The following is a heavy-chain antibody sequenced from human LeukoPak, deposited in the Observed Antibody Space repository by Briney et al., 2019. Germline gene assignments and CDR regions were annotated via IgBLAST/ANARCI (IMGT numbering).Heavy chain of an antibody. D-gene: IGHD3-9*01. CDR3: AKADGDFDWLLLSTYYYYYGMDV. V-gene: IGHV3-23*01. Sequence: GGSLRLSCAASGFTFSSYAMSWVRQAPGKGLEWVSAIRGGDGSSYYTDSVKGRFTISRDNSKNTLYLQMISLRAEDTAVYYCAKADGDFDWLLLSTYYYYYGMDVWGQGTTVTVSS. J-gene: IGHJ6*02. CDR2: IRGGDGSS. CDR1: GFTFSSYA.